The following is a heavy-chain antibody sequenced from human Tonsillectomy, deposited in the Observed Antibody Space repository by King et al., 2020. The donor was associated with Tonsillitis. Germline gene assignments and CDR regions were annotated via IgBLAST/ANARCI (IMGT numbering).Heavy chain of an antibody. Sequence: VQLVESGGGLVQPGGSLRLSCAASGFSFNNYAMNWVRQAPGKGLEWVSGISGSGGTTVYADSVKGRITITRDNSENTLYLQMNSLRADDTAIYYCAKSKYSSSWYYFDFWGQGTLVTVSS. D-gene: IGHD6-13*01. CDR3: AKSKYSSSWYYFDF. CDR1: GFSFNNYA. V-gene: IGHV3-23*04. CDR2: ISGSGGTT. J-gene: IGHJ4*02.